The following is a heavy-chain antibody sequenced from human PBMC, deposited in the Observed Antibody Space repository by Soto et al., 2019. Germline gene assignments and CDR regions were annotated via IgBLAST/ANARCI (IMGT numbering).Heavy chain of an antibody. D-gene: IGHD6-19*01. V-gene: IGHV3-30*18. Sequence: PGGSLRLSCAASGFTFSSYGMYWVRQAPGKGLEWVAVISYDGSNKYYADSVKGRFTISRDNSKNTLYLQMNSLRAEDTAVYYCAKSLYSGWYNNWFDPWGQGTLVTVSS. CDR3: AKSLYSGWYNNWFDP. CDR1: GFTFSSYG. J-gene: IGHJ5*02. CDR2: ISYDGSNK.